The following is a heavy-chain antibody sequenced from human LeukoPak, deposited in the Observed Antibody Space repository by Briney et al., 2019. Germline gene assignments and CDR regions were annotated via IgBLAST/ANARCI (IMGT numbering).Heavy chain of an antibody. CDR2: IYTSGST. V-gene: IGHV4-4*07. Sequence: SETLSLTCTVSGGSISSYYWSWIRQPAGKGLELIGRIYTSGSTNYNPSLKSRVTMSVDTSKHQFSLKLSSVTAAATAVYYCARDRSSIAARTDNWFDPWGQGTLVTVSS. CDR1: GGSISSYY. CDR3: ARDRSSIAARTDNWFDP. J-gene: IGHJ5*02. D-gene: IGHD6-6*01.